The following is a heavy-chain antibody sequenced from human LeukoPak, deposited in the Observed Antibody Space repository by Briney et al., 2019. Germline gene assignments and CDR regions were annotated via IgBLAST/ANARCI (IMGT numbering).Heavy chain of an antibody. CDR2: ISSSSGYI. V-gene: IGHV3-21*01. CDR1: GFTFSSYS. D-gene: IGHD6-13*01. Sequence: GGSLRLSCAASGFTFSSYSMNWVRQAPGKGLEWVSSISSSSGYIYYADSVKGRFTISRDNSKNTLYLQMNSLRAEDTAVYYCARGPHYSSSWYGPWGQGTLVTVSS. CDR3: ARGPHYSSSWYGP. J-gene: IGHJ5*02.